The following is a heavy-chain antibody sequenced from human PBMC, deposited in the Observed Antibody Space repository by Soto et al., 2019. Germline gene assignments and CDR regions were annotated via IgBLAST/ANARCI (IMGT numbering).Heavy chain of an antibody. J-gene: IGHJ6*02. CDR1: RASLTNYC. CDR2: LDSRYSYT. Sequence: GESLKLSGTGSRASLTNYCIIWVRQVPGKRLQLPRPLDSRYSYTHCTASFQVHVTISVDKSISTRYLQRTSLKGSDTAKYYCARHGSSSSCSQLYGMDVWGRGTTFTVSS. CDR3: ARHGSSSSCSQLYGMDV. V-gene: IGHV5-10-1*01. D-gene: IGHD2-2*01.